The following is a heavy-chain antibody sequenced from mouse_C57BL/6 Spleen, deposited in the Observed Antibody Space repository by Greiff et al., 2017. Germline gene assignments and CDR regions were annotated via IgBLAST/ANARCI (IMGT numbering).Heavy chain of an antibody. CDR3: ARLPYYYGSSPWYFDV. D-gene: IGHD1-1*01. V-gene: IGHV1-53*01. Sequence: QVQLQQPGTELVKPGASVKLSCKASGYTFTSYWMHWVKQRPGQGLEWIGNINPSNGGTNYNEKFKSKATLTVDKSSSTAYMQLSSLTSEDSAVYYCARLPYYYGSSPWYFDVWGTGTTVTVAS. J-gene: IGHJ1*03. CDR1: GYTFTSYW. CDR2: INPSNGGT.